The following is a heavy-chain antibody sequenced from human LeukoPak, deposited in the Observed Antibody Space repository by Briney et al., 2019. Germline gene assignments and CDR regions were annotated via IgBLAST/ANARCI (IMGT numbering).Heavy chain of an antibody. J-gene: IGHJ4*02. CDR3: ASRGCYDSSGYYKY. CDR2: IIPIFVTA. V-gene: IGHV1-69*05. CDR1: GGTFSSYA. D-gene: IGHD3-22*01. Sequence: SVKVSCKASGGTFSSYAISWVRQAPGQGLEWMGGIIPIFVTANYAQKYQRRVTITTDESTSTDYLDLSSLRSEDTPVCYCASRGCYDSSGYYKYWGQGNQVTVTS.